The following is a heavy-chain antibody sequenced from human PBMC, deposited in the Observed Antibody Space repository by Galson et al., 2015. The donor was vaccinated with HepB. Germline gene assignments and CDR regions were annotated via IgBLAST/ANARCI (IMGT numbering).Heavy chain of an antibody. Sequence: SLRLSCAASGFTFSSYSMNWVRQAPGKGLEWVSAISGSGGSTYYADSVKGRFTISRDNSKNTLYLQMNSLRAEDTAVYYCAKTYDSSGYYFDYWGQGTLVTVSS. V-gene: IGHV3-23*01. J-gene: IGHJ4*02. D-gene: IGHD3-22*01. CDR1: GFTFSSYS. CDR3: AKTYDSSGYYFDY. CDR2: ISGSGGST.